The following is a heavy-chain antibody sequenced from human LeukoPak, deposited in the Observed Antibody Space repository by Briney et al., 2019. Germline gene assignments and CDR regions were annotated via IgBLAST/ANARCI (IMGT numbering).Heavy chain of an antibody. V-gene: IGHV4-59*01. CDR1: GGSISSYY. D-gene: IGHD3-22*01. J-gene: IGHJ3*02. CDR3: ARATYYYDSSGYYYVAFDI. CDR2: IYYSGST. Sequence: PSETLSLTCTVSGGSISSYYWSWLRQPPGKGLEWIGYIYYSGSTNYNPSLKSRVTISVDTSKNQFSLKLSSVTAADTAVYYCARATYYYDSSGYYYVAFDIWGQGTMVTVSS.